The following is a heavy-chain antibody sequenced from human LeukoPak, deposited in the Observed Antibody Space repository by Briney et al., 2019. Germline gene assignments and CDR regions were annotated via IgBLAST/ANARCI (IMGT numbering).Heavy chain of an antibody. Sequence: PRGSLRLSCAASGFTFSSYGMHWVPKAPGKGLEWVAVIWYDGSNKYYAASVKGRFTISRDNSKNTLYLQMNSLRAEDTAVYYCAKDHGNYDILTGYLGFDPWGQGTLVTVSS. J-gene: IGHJ5*02. V-gene: IGHV3-33*06. CDR2: IWYDGSNK. D-gene: IGHD3-9*01. CDR3: AKDHGNYDILTGYLGFDP. CDR1: GFTFSSYG.